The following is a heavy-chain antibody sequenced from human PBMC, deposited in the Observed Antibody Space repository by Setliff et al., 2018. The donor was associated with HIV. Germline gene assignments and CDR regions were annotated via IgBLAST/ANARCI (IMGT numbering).Heavy chain of an antibody. CDR1: GYSIISEYY. J-gene: IGHJ4*02. D-gene: IGHD3-3*02. CDR2: VYQSGTT. CDR3: GRLDTFLNHFDY. Sequence: SETLSLTCDVSGYSIISEYYWGWVRQSPGKGLEWIGTVYQSGTTYYNPSLKSRITLSIDRSKDQFSLRLTSVTAADTAIYYCGRLDTFLNHFDYWGQGVPVTVSS. V-gene: IGHV4-38-2*01.